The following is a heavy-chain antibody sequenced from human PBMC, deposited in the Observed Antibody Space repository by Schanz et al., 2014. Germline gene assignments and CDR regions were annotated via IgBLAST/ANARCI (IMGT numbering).Heavy chain of an antibody. CDR1: GFTFSDYY. CDR3: AKVRYSSGWRGDYFDE. V-gene: IGHV3-11*01. J-gene: IGHJ4*02. CDR2: ISDSGDTA. Sequence: QVQLVESGGGLVKPGGSLRLSCAASGFTFSDYYMSWIRQAPGKGLEWVSLISDSGDTAYYADSVKGRFTISRDNFKGALYLQMSSLRAEDTAVYYCAKVRYSSGWRGDYFDEWGQGTLVTVAS. D-gene: IGHD6-25*01.